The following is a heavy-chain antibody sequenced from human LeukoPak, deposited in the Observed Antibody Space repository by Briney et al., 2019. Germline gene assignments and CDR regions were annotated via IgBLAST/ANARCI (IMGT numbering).Heavy chain of an antibody. D-gene: IGHD1-26*01. CDR1: GFTFSSYG. CDR3: ARRGGSYSPFGY. J-gene: IGHJ4*02. CDR2: IKQDGSEK. Sequence: GGSLRLSCAASGFTFSSYGMHWVRQAPGKGLEWVANIKQDGSEKYYVDSVKGRFTISRDNTKNSLYLQMDSLRAEDTAVYYCARRGGSYSPFGYWGQGTLVTVSS. V-gene: IGHV3-7*01.